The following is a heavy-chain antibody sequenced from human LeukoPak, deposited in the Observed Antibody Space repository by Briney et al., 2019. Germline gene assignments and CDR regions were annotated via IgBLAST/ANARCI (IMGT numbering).Heavy chain of an antibody. CDR1: GGSISSYY. J-gene: IGHJ6*03. CDR2: IYTSGST. V-gene: IGHV4-4*09. Sequence: SETLSLTCTVSGGSISSYYWSFIRQPPGKGLELIGYIYTSGSTNYNPSLKSRVTISVDTSKNQFSLKLSSVTAADTAVYYCARHTAAGKRRGYYYYYMDVRGKGTTVTVSS. D-gene: IGHD6-13*01. CDR3: ARHTAAGKRRGYYYYYMDV.